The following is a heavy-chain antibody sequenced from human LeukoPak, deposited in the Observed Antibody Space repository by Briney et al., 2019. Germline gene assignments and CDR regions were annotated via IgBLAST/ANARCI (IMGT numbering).Heavy chain of an antibody. CDR2: IYYSGST. D-gene: IGHD3-16*02. J-gene: IGHJ4*02. CDR3: ARTPYYDYVWGSYLTPVPKYYFDY. V-gene: IGHV4-39*07. Sequence: SQTLPLTCTVSGGSISSSSYYWGWIRQPPGKGLEWIGSIYYSGSTYYNPSLKSRVTISVDTSKNQFSLKLSSVTAADTAVYYCARTPYYDYVWGSYLTPVPKYYFDYWGQGTLVTVSS. CDR1: GGSISSSSYY.